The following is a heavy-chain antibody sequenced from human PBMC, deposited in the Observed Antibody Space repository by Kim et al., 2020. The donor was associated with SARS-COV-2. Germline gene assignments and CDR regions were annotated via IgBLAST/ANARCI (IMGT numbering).Heavy chain of an antibody. CDR2: IYYSGST. D-gene: IGHD3-22*01. CDR1: GGSVSSGSYY. Sequence: SETLSLTCTVSGGSVSSGSYYWSWIRQPPGKGQEWIGYIYYSGSTNYNPSLKSRVTISVDTSKNQFSLKLSSVTAADTAVYYCARVHYYDISLLDYWGQGTLVTVSS. J-gene: IGHJ4*02. CDR3: ARVHYYDISLLDY. V-gene: IGHV4-61*01.